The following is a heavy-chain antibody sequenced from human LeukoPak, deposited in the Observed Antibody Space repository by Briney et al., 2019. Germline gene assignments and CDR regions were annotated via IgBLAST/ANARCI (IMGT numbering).Heavy chain of an antibody. J-gene: IGHJ4*02. CDR1: GYTFSGYY. CDR3: ARDGVAGIFGY. D-gene: IGHD6-19*01. Sequence: ASVKVSCKASGYTFSGYYLHWVRQAPGQGLEWMGWISAYNGNTNYAQKLQGRVTMTTDTSTSTAYMELRSLRSDDTAVYYCARDGVAGIFGYWGQGTLVTVSS. CDR2: ISAYNGNT. V-gene: IGHV1-18*04.